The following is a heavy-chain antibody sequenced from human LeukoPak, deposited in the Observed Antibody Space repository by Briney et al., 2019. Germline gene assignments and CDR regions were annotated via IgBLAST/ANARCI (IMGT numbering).Heavy chain of an antibody. CDR1: GFTFDDYA. J-gene: IGHJ3*02. V-gene: IGHV3-9*01. CDR3: ASDPFTISAYDAFNI. D-gene: IGHD3-3*02. CDR2: ISWNSGSI. Sequence: PGRSLRLSCAASGFTFDDYAMHWVRQAPGKGLEWVSGISWNSGSIGYADSVKGRFTISRDNAKKSLYLQMNSLRVEDTTVYYCASDPFTISAYDAFNIWGQGTVVTVSS.